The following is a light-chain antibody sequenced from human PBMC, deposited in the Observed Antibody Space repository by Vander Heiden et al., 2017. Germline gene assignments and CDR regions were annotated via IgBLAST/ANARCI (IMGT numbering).Light chain of an antibody. Sequence: QSALPQPVPVSGSPGQAVPIPCPGTSSDVGDYNDVSWYQQHPGKAPKLMVYDGSKWPAGVSNRFSGSKSGNTSSLTISGHQAEDEADYYCSSYTSSSSVIFGGGTRLTVL. CDR3: SSYTSSSSVI. J-gene: IGLJ2*01. CDR2: DGS. V-gene: IGLV2-14*03. CDR1: SSDVGDYND.